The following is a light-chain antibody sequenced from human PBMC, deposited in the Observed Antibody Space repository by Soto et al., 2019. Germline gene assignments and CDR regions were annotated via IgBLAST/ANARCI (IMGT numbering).Light chain of an antibody. CDR1: QSVSSSY. J-gene: IGKJ1*01. V-gene: IGKV3-20*01. Sequence: PGECATLYCRASQSVSSSYLAWYQQKPGQAPRLLIYGASSRATGIPDRFSGSGSGTDFTLTISSLQPEDFAVYYCQQYDSWPPTFGQGTKADI. CDR2: GAS. CDR3: QQYDSWPPT.